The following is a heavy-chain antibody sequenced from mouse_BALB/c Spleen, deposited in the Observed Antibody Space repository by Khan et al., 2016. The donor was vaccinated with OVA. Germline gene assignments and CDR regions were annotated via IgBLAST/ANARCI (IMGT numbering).Heavy chain of an antibody. CDR3: ASLPYYYDSEGFAY. CDR1: GFTFSTYG. J-gene: IGHJ3*01. V-gene: IGHV5-6*01. Sequence: EVQLVESGGDVVKPGGSLKLSCAASGFTFSTYGMSWVRQTPDKRLEWVATVSTGGHYTYYPDTVKGRFTISRDNAKNTLYLQMSSLKSEDTAMFYCASLPYYYDSEGFAYWGQGTLVTVSA. D-gene: IGHD1-1*01. CDR2: VSTGGHYT.